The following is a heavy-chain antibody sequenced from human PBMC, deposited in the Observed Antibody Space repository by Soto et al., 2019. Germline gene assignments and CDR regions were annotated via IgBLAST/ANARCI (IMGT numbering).Heavy chain of an antibody. CDR2: IAPIFGTT. CDR1: GGTFGSDP. CDR3: ARDPVVTEQAFDI. V-gene: IGHV1-69*05. J-gene: IGHJ3*02. D-gene: IGHD2-21*02. Sequence: ASVKVSCKASGGTFGSDPISWVRQAPGQGLEWMGGIAPIFGTTNFAQKFQGRVTMTRDTSTSTVYMELSSLRSEDTAVYYCARDPVVTEQAFDIWGQGTMVTVSS.